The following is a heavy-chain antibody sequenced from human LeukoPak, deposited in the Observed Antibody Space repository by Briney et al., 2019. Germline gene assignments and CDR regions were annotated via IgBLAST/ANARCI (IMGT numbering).Heavy chain of an antibody. Sequence: SETLSLTCAVYGGSFSGYYWSWIRQPPGKGLEWIGEINHSGSTNYNPSLKSRVTISVDTSKNQFSLKLSSVTAADTAVYYCARGPTIFGVVIIGYFDYWGQGTLVTVS. J-gene: IGHJ4*02. CDR3: ARGPTIFGVVIIGYFDY. D-gene: IGHD3-3*01. CDR1: GGSFSGYY. V-gene: IGHV4-34*01. CDR2: INHSGST.